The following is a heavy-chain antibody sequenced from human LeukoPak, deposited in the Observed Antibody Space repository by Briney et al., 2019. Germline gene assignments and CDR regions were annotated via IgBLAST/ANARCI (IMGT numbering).Heavy chain of an antibody. CDR3: VKGTGSHYFYYYMDV. CDR2: ITASGDIT. D-gene: IGHD6-19*01. J-gene: IGHJ6*03. Sequence: PGGSLRLSCAASGFSYITYAMSWVRRAPGKGLEWVAAITASGDITYRADSVKGRFTVSRDNPKKTMYLQMDSLRVADTAVYYCVKGTGSHYFYYYMDVWGKGTTVSVS. V-gene: IGHV3-23*01. CDR1: GFSYITYA.